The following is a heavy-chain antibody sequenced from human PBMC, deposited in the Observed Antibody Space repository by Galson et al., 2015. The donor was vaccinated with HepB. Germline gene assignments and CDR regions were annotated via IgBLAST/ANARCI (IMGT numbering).Heavy chain of an antibody. V-gene: IGHV1-69*13. CDR3: ARDWRPGGGEVVVLALFDY. CDR2: IIPIFGTA. Sequence: SVKVSCKASGGTFSSYAISWVRQAPGQGLEWMGGIIPIFGTANYAQKFQGRVTITADESTSTAYMELSSLRSEDTAMYYCARDWRPGGGEVVVLALFDYWGQGTLVTVSS. J-gene: IGHJ4*02. D-gene: IGHD3-22*01. CDR1: GGTFSSYA.